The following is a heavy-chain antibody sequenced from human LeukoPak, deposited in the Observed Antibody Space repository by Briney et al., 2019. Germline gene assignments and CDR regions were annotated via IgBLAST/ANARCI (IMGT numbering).Heavy chain of an antibody. Sequence: GESLKISCKGSGYSFTSYWIGWVRQMPGKGLEWMGIIYPGDSDTRYSPSFQGQVTISADKSISTAYLQWSSLKASDTAMYYCARRNYGGELINWFDSWGQGTLVTVSS. CDR3: ARRNYGGELINWFDS. D-gene: IGHD1-26*01. CDR2: IYPGDSDT. J-gene: IGHJ5*01. V-gene: IGHV5-51*01. CDR1: GYSFTSYW.